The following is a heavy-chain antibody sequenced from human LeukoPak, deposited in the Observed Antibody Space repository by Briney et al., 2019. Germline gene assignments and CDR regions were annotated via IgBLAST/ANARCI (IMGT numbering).Heavy chain of an antibody. D-gene: IGHD2-8*01. Sequence: PGEALKISCKGSGYSFTSYWIGWVRQMPGKGLEWMWLIYPGDSDTRYSPSFQGPITISDGKSISTAYLQWSSLKASDTAMYYCARRDGVIYHIDYWGQGTPVTVSS. V-gene: IGHV5-51*03. J-gene: IGHJ4*02. CDR1: GYSFTSYW. CDR3: ARRDGVIYHIDY. CDR2: IYPGDSDT.